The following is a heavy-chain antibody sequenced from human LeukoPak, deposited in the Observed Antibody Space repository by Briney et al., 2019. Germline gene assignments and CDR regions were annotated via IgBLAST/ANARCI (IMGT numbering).Heavy chain of an antibody. Sequence: SETLSLTCTVSGGSITSGSYYWTWIRQPAGKGLEWVGRIHSSGSTNYNPSLNSRVTVSADTSNNQFSLKLSSVTAADTAIYYCATSASSGSNYFDPWGRGIQVTVSS. CDR3: ATSASSGSNYFDP. J-gene: IGHJ5*02. CDR2: IHSSGST. V-gene: IGHV4-61*02. CDR1: GGSITSGSYY. D-gene: IGHD4/OR15-4a*01.